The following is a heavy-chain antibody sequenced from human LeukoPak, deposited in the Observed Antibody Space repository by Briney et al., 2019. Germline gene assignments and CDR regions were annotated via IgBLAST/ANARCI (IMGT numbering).Heavy chain of an antibody. Sequence: KSSETLSLTCTVSGGSVSSGSYYWSWIRQPPGKGLEWIGYIYYSGSTNYNPSLKSRVTISVDTSKNQFSLKLSSVTAADTAVYYCATLVRGYSYGTDYWGQGTLVTVSS. CDR2: IYYSGST. CDR1: GGSVSSGSYY. D-gene: IGHD5-18*01. CDR3: ATLVRGYSYGTDY. V-gene: IGHV4-61*01. J-gene: IGHJ4*02.